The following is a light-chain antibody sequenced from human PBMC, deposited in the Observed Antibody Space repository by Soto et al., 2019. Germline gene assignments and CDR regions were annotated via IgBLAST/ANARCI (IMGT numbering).Light chain of an antibody. Sequence: EIVMTQSPATLSVSPGERATLSCRASQSISSKLAWYQQKPGQAPRLLIYGASTRATGIPARFSGSGSGTEFTLTISSLQSEDFAVYYCQQYNNWPPTWTFGQGTKVEI. V-gene: IGKV3-15*01. J-gene: IGKJ1*01. CDR1: QSISSK. CDR2: GAS. CDR3: QQYNNWPPTWT.